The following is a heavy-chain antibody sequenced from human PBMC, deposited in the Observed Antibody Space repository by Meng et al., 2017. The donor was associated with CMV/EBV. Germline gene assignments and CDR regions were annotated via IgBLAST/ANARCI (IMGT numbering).Heavy chain of an antibody. Sequence: SCTVSGGSISSGGYYWSWIRQHPGKGLEWIGYIYYSGSTYYNPSLKSRVTISVDTSKNQFSLKLSSVTAADTAVYYCAREGYDFWSGSPPRGWFDPWGQGTLVTVSS. J-gene: IGHJ5*02. CDR1: GGSISSGGYY. CDR2: IYYSGST. V-gene: IGHV4-31*02. D-gene: IGHD3-3*01. CDR3: AREGYDFWSGSPPRGWFDP.